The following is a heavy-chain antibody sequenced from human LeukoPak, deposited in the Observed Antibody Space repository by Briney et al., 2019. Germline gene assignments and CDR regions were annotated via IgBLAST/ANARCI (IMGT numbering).Heavy chain of an antibody. CDR1: GYTFTSYY. Sequence: ASVKVSCKASGYTFTSYYMHWVRQAPGQGLEWMGIINPSGGSTSYAQKFQGRVTMTRDMSTSTVYMELSSLRSEDTAVYYCARGRIVVVPARPDYFDYWGQGTLVTVSS. V-gene: IGHV1-46*01. CDR3: ARGRIVVVPARPDYFDY. CDR2: INPSGGST. D-gene: IGHD2-2*01. J-gene: IGHJ4*02.